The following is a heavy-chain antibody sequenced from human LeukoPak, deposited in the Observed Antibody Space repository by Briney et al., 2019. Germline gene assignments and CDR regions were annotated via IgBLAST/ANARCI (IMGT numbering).Heavy chain of an antibody. V-gene: IGHV1-46*01. J-gene: IGHJ2*01. Sequence: ASVKVSCKASGYTFTSYYMHWVRQAPGQGLEWMGIINPSGGSTSYAQKFQGRVTMTTDTSTSTAYMELRSLRSDDTAVYYCARIQHGYSSSPVDYWYFDLWGRGTLVTVSS. CDR2: INPSGGST. CDR3: ARIQHGYSSSPVDYWYFDL. D-gene: IGHD6-6*01. CDR1: GYTFTSYY.